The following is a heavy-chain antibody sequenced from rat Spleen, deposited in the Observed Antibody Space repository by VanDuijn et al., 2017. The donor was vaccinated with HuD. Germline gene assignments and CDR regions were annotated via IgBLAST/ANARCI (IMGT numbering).Heavy chain of an antibody. CDR2: ISTGGGST. V-gene: IGHV5S23*01. J-gene: IGHJ2*01. Sequence: EVQLVESGGGLVQPGRSLKLSCAASGFTFSNYGMHWCRQAPTKGLEWVASISTGGGSTYYRDSVKGRFTISRDNAKSSLYLQMDSLRSEDTATYYCTTLTGDYWGQGVMVTVSS. D-gene: IGHD5-1*01. CDR1: GFTFSNYG. CDR3: TTLTGDY.